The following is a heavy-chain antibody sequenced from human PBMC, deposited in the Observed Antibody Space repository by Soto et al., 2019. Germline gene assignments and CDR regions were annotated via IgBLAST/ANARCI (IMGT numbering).Heavy chain of an antibody. CDR3: ARDQQKSAYSPVDV. Sequence: PGGSLRLSCAASGFTFSDYYMSWIRQAPGKGLEWVSYISSSSGYTNYADSVKGRFTISRDNAKNSLYLQMNSLRAEDTAVYYCARDQQKSAYSPVDVWGQGTTVTVSS. J-gene: IGHJ6*02. CDR1: GFTFSDYY. V-gene: IGHV3-11*06. D-gene: IGHD3-16*01. CDR2: ISSSSGYT.